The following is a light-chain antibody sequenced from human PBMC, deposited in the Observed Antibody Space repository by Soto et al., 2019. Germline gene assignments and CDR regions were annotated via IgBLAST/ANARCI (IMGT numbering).Light chain of an antibody. J-gene: IGKJ5*01. CDR2: GAS. V-gene: IGKV3-11*01. Sequence: SAPALSVTPRGRATVASTASRSISTNVAWYQQKLRQAPRLLIYGASSRATGIPARFSGSGSGTDFTLTISSLEPEDVAVYYCNPRNTCPPIPFGQGTILAIK. CDR3: NPRNTCPPIP. CDR1: RSISTN.